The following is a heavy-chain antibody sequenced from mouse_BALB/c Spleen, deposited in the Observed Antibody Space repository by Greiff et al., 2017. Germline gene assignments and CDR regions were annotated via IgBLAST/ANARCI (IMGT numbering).Heavy chain of an antibody. D-gene: IGHD1-2*01. J-gene: IGHJ4*01. CDR3: NEVRLYAMDY. V-gene: IGHV14-4*02. CDR1: GFNIKDYY. Sequence: VQLQQSGAELVRSGASVKLSCTASGFNIKDYYMHWVKQRPEQGLEWIGWIDPENGDTEYAPKFQGKATMTADTSSNTAYLQLSSLTSEDTAVYYCNEVRLYAMDYWGQGTSVTVSS. CDR2: IDPENGDT.